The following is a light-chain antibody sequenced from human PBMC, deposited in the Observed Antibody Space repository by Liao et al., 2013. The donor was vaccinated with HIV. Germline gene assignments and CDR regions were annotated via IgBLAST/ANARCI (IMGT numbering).Light chain of an antibody. CDR2: YDS. Sequence: SYELAQPPSVSVAPGKTARITCVGDDLGSKTVHWYRQKPGQAPVLLIQYDSVRPSGIPDRFSASDSGATATLTIRRVEVGDEADYYCQVWESASDLGLFGGGTKLTVL. CDR3: QVWESASDLGL. J-gene: IGLJ3*02. CDR1: DLGSKT. V-gene: IGLV3-21*01.